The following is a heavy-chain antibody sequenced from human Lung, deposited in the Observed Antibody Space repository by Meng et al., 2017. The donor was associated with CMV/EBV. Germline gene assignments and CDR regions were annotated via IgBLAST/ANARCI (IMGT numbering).Heavy chain of an antibody. V-gene: IGHV3-30*02. D-gene: IGHD3-16*01. CDR2: IRHDGTNK. CDR1: GFRFDDYG. CDR3: AKDLLLFGGPNAYFDQ. J-gene: IGHJ4*02. Sequence: GGSLRLXCAASGFRFDDYGMHWVRQTPGKGLEWVAFIRHDGTNKFYGDSVKGRFTISRDNSKNTVYLQMNSLRPEETAVYYCAKDLLLFGGPNAYFDQWGRGKXVNGAS.